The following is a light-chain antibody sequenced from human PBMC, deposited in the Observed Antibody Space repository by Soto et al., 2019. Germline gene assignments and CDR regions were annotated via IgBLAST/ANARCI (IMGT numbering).Light chain of an antibody. CDR3: QQYNSYPWT. V-gene: IGKV1-5*03. Sequence: DIQMTQSPSTLSASVGDRVTITCRASQSISSWLAWYQQKPGKAPKLLIYKASSLESGVPSRFRGSGSGTEFTLTISSLQPDEFATYYCQQYNSYPWTFGQGTKVDIK. CDR1: QSISSW. CDR2: KAS. J-gene: IGKJ1*01.